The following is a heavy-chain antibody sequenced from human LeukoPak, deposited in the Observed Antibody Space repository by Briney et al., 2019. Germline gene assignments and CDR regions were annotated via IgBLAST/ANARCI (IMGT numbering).Heavy chain of an antibody. Sequence: GASVKVSCKASGYTFSDSYMHWVRQAPGQGLEWMGRINPNSGGTNYAQKFRGRVTPTRDTSTSTAHMELGGLTSDDTAVYYCARGVFRGQWLVGDWGQGTLVTVSS. CDR3: ARGVFRGQWLVGD. J-gene: IGHJ4*02. D-gene: IGHD6-19*01. CDR2: INPNSGGT. CDR1: GYTFSDSY. V-gene: IGHV1-2*06.